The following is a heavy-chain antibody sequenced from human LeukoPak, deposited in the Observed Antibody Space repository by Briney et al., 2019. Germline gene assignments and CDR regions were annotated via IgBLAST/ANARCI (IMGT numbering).Heavy chain of an antibody. J-gene: IGHJ5*02. V-gene: IGHV4-30-2*01. Sequence: PSETLSLTCFVSGGSIARGGYSWTWLRQPPGKDLEWIGGIYETGNSHYNPSLKSRVTISVDFANNHFSVSLTNVTAADTAVYYCARRTGWVDPWGQGTLVTVSS. CDR2: IYETGNS. CDR1: GGSIARGGYS. CDR3: ARRTGWVDP.